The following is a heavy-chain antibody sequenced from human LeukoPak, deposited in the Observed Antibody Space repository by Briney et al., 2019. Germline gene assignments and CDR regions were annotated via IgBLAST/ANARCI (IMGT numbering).Heavy chain of an antibody. CDR1: GGSISSYY. J-gene: IGHJ5*02. V-gene: IGHV4-59*01. Sequence: PSETLSLTCTVSGGSISSYYWSWIRQPPGKGLEWIGYIYYSGSTNYNPSLKSRVTISVDTSKNQFSLKLSSVTAADTAVYYCARDMITFGGVITNNWFDPWGQGTLVTVSS. CDR2: IYYSGST. D-gene: IGHD3-16*02. CDR3: ARDMITFGGVITNNWFDP.